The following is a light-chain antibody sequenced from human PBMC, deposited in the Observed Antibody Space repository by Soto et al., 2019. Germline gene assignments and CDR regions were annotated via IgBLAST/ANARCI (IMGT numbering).Light chain of an antibody. CDR3: QQYYNNPLA. Sequence: DIVMTQSPDSLAVSLGERATINCSSSQSLLSSSDNKNYLTWYQQRPGQPPKVLIYWASNRESGVPDRFSGSWSGTDFTLTISRLQSADVAVYYCQQYYNNPLAFGVGTKVEIK. V-gene: IGKV4-1*01. CDR1: QSLLSSSDNKNY. J-gene: IGKJ4*01. CDR2: WAS.